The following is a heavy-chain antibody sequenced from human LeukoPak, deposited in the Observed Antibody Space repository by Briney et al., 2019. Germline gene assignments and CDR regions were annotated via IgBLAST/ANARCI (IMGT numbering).Heavy chain of an antibody. CDR1: GGSISTYY. CDR3: ARGDRAVAGAWGWFDP. J-gene: IGHJ5*02. D-gene: IGHD6-19*01. V-gene: IGHV4-59*12. Sequence: SETLSLTCTVSGGSISTYYWSWIRQPPGKGLEWIGYIYYSGSTNYSPSLQSRVTISVDTPKNQFSLKLSSVTAADTAIYFCARGDRAVAGAWGWFDPWGQGTLVTVSS. CDR2: IYYSGST.